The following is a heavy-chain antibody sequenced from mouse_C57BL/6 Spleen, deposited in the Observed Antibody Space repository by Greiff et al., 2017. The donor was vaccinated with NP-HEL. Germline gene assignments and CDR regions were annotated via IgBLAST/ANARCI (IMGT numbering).Heavy chain of an antibody. CDR2: INPYNGGT. CDR1: GYTFTDYY. J-gene: IGHJ3*01. CDR3: ARGSYSNYGGFAY. D-gene: IGHD2-5*01. V-gene: IGHV1-19*01. Sequence: VHVKQSGPVLVKPGASVKMSCKASGYTFTDYYMNWVKQSHGKSLEWIGVINPYNGGTSYNQKFKGKATLTVDKSSSTAYMELNSLTSEDSAVYYCARGSYSNYGGFAYWGQGTLVTVSA.